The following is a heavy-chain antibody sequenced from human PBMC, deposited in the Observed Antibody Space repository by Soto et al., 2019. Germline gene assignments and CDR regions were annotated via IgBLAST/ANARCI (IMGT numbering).Heavy chain of an antibody. J-gene: IGHJ6*02. Sequence: PGGSLRLSCAASGFTFSSYEMNWVRQAPGKGLEWVSYISSSGSTIYYADSVKGRFTISRDNAKNSLYLQMNSLRAEDTAVYYCARGESSGYYPYYYYGMDVWGQGTTVTVSS. V-gene: IGHV3-48*03. CDR2: ISSSGSTI. CDR1: GFTFSSYE. D-gene: IGHD3-22*01. CDR3: ARGESSGYYPYYYYGMDV.